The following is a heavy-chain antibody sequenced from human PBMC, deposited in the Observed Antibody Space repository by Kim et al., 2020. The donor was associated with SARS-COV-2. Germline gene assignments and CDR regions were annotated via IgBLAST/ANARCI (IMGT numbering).Heavy chain of an antibody. CDR3: ARGRQWLVNVDIDY. Sequence: YAVSVKSRITNNPDTSKNQFSLQLSSVTPEDTAVYYCARGRQWLVNVDIDYWGQGTLVTVSS. V-gene: IGHV6-1*01. J-gene: IGHJ4*02. D-gene: IGHD6-19*01.